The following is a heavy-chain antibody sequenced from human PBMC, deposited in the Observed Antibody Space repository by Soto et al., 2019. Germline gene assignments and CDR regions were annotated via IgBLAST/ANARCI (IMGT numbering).Heavy chain of an antibody. D-gene: IGHD3-9*01. V-gene: IGHV3-30*18. CDR3: AKYQCRFQPRIDISGY. CDR1: GFTFSSYG. J-gene: IGHJ4*02. CDR2: ISYDGSNK. Sequence: GGSLRLSCAASGFTFSSYGMHWVRQAPGKGLEWVAVISYDGSNKYYADSVKGRFTISRDNSKNTLYLQMNSLRAEDTAVYYCAKYQCRFQPRIDISGYWGQGTLVTGSS.